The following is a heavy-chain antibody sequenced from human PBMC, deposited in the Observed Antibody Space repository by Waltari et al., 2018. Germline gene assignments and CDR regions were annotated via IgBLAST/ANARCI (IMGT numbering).Heavy chain of an antibody. CDR3: AREGRDFWSGYFSIPNFDY. Sequence: EVQLVESGGGLVQPGGSLRLSCAASGFTFSSYWMSWVRPAPGKRREWVANIKQDGSEKYYVDSVKGRFTISRDNAKNSLYLQMNSLRAEDTAVYYCAREGRDFWSGYFSIPNFDYWGQGTLVTVSS. V-gene: IGHV3-7*01. J-gene: IGHJ4*02. D-gene: IGHD3-3*01. CDR2: IKQDGSEK. CDR1: GFTFSSYW.